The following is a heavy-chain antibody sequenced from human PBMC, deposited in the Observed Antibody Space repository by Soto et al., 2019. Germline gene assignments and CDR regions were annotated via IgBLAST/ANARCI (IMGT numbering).Heavy chain of an antibody. J-gene: IGHJ3*02. V-gene: IGHV3-23*01. CDR3: AKEGGEGVLTALVANSGFDI. D-gene: IGHD2-15*01. CDR1: GFTFSSYA. CDR2: ITDRSSST. Sequence: PGGSLRLSCAASGFTFSSYAMIWVRQAPGKGLEWVSGITDRSSSTYYADTVEGRFTISRDNSKNTLYLQMNSLRAEDTAVYYCAKEGGEGVLTALVANSGFDIWGQGTKVTVSS.